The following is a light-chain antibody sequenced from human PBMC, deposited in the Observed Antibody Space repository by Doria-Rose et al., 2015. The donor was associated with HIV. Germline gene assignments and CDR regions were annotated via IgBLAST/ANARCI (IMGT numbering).Light chain of an antibody. CDR3: QQSYSIPIS. Sequence: SLSASVGDRVTISCRASQSISTYLNWYQQKPGRAPKLLIYGASSFQSGVPSRFSGSGSGTDFTLTINSLQLEDFATYYCQQSYSIPISFGPGTKVDIK. J-gene: IGKJ3*01. CDR2: GAS. V-gene: IGKV1-39*01. CDR1: QSISTY.